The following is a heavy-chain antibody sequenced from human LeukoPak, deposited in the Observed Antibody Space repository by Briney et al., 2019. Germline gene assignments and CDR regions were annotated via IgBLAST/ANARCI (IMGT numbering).Heavy chain of an antibody. CDR2: IYYSGST. Sequence: PSETLSLTCAVSGGTFRGYYWSWIRQPPGKGLAWIGSIYYSGSTYYNPSLKSRLTISVDTSKNQFSLKLSSVTAADTAVYYCARASTIFGHFAYWGRGTLVTVSS. CDR1: GGTFRGYY. CDR3: ARASTIFGHFAY. V-gene: IGHV4-34*01. J-gene: IGHJ4*02. D-gene: IGHD3-3*01.